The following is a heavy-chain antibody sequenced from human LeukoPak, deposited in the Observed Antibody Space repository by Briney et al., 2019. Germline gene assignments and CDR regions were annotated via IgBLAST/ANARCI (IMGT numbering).Heavy chain of an antibody. Sequence: AGESLKISCKGSGYSFNTYWIGWVRQAPGQGLEWMGGIIPIFGTANYAQKSQGRVTITRNTSISTAYMELSSLRSEDTAVYYCARGGLSDFWSGYYGYYYYYMDVWGKGTTVTVSS. V-gene: IGHV1-69*05. D-gene: IGHD3-3*01. CDR3: ARGGLSDFWSGYYGYYYYYMDV. J-gene: IGHJ6*03. CDR2: IIPIFGTA. CDR1: GYSFNTYW.